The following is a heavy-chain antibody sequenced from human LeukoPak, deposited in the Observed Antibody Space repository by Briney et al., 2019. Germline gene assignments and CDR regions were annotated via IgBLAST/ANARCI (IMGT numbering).Heavy chain of an antibody. CDR2: IYYSGSA. Sequence: SETLSLTCTVSGGSISSYYWSWIRQPPGKGLEWIGYIYYSGSAKYNPSLMSRVTISVDTSKNQFSLKLTSVTAADTAVYYCASGYEFWSGQQFDYWGQGSLVTVSS. V-gene: IGHV4-59*01. J-gene: IGHJ4*02. CDR3: ASGYEFWSGQQFDY. CDR1: GGSISSYY. D-gene: IGHD3-3*01.